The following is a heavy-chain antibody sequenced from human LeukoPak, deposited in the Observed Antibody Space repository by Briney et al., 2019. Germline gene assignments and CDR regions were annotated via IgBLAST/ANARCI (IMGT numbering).Heavy chain of an antibody. V-gene: IGHV3-21*01. D-gene: IGHD2-15*01. CDR1: GFTFSSYS. Sequence: PGGSLRLSCAASGFTFSSYSMNWVRQAPGKGLEWVSSISSSSSYIYYADSVKGRFTISRDNAKNSLYLQMNSLRAEDTAVYYCARVSEGYCSGGSCYYTGGQGTLVTVSS. CDR2: ISSSSSYI. CDR3: ARVSEGYCSGGSCYYT. J-gene: IGHJ4*02.